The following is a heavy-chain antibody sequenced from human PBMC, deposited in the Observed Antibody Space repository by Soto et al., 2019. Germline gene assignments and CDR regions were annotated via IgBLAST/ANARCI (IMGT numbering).Heavy chain of an antibody. CDR1: GYPFTSYG. Sequence: ASVKVSCKASGYPFTSYGITWVRQAPGQGLEWMAWISAYNAKTKFAQKVQGRVTMTTDTSTSTAYMELRSLTSDDTAVYYCARDGIGAPQKPRYWGQGTLVTVSS. V-gene: IGHV1-18*04. J-gene: IGHJ4*02. CDR3: ARDGIGAPQKPRY. CDR2: ISAYNAKT.